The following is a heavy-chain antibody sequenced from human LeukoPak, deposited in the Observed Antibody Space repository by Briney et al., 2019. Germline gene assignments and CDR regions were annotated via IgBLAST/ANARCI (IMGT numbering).Heavy chain of an antibody. D-gene: IGHD6-6*01. CDR2: VYYSGNT. CDR1: VGSISSSGSY. CDR3: ARVMAARREDLNWFDP. J-gene: IGHJ5*02. V-gene: IGHV4-39*07. Sequence: SETLSLTCTVSVGSISSSGSYCGCVRQPPGKGLEWVGSVYYSGNTYNPSLKSRVTISVDTSKNQFSLNLTSVNAADTAIYYCARVMAARREDLNWFDPWGQGTLVTVSS.